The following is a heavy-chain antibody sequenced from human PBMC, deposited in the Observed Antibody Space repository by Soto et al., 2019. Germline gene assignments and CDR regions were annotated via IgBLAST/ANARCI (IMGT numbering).Heavy chain of an antibody. Sequence: PGGPLRLSCAASGFTFSSYSMNWVRQAPGKGLEWVSCISGSGSYIYFADSVKGRFTISRDNAKNSLYLHLNSLRAEDTAVYYCARQLSISGTSGWFDPWGQGTLVTVSS. CDR3: ARQLSISGTSGWFDP. CDR2: ISGSGSYI. J-gene: IGHJ5*02. V-gene: IGHV3-21*01. CDR1: GFTFSSYS. D-gene: IGHD1-20*01.